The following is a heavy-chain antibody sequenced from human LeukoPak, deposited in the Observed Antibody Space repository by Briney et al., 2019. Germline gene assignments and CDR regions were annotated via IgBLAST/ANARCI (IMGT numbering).Heavy chain of an antibody. CDR1: GYSMSSGYY. D-gene: IGHD4-23*01. CDR2: IYHSGST. J-gene: IGHJ5*02. CDR3: ARGGGPSNWFDP. Sequence: SETLSLTCTVSGYSMSSGYYWGWIRQPPGKGLEWIGSIYHSGSTYYNPSLKSRVTISVDTSKNQFSLKLSSVTAADTAVYYCARGGGPSNWFDPWGQGTLVTVSS. V-gene: IGHV4-38-2*02.